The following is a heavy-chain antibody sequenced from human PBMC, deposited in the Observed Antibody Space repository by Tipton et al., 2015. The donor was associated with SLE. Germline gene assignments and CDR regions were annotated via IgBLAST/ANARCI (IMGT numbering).Heavy chain of an antibody. V-gene: IGHV4-39*07. CDR1: GGSISSSSYY. CDR2: IYYSGST. Sequence: TLSLTCTVSGGSISSSSYYWGWIRQPPGKGLEWIESIYYSGSTYYNPSLKSRVTISVDTSKNQFSLKLSSVTAADTAVYYCARSWGWYFDYWGQGTLVTVSS. D-gene: IGHD7-27*01. J-gene: IGHJ4*02. CDR3: ARSWGWYFDY.